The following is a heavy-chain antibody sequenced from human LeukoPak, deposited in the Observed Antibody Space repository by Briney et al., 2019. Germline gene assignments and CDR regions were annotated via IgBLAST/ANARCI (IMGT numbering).Heavy chain of an antibody. D-gene: IGHD3-10*01. V-gene: IGHV3-7*01. CDR3: ARGGGGHDY. J-gene: IGHJ4*02. Sequence: GGPLRLSCAASGFTFSSYWMSWVRQAPGKGMEGAANTTQAGSEKYYVEYVKARFTTSRDNAKSSLYLQMNSLRPEDTAVCYCARGGGGHDYWGQGTLVTVSS. CDR2: TTQAGSEK. CDR1: GFTFSSYW.